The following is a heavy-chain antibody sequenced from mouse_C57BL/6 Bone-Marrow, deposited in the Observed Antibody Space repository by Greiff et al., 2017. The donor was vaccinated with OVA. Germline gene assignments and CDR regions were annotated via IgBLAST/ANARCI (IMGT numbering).Heavy chain of an antibody. CDR2: IYPGDGDT. Sequence: QVTLKVCGPELVKPGASVKISCKASGYAFSSSWMNWVNQRPGKGLEWIGRIYPGDGDTNYNGKFKGKATLTADKSSSTAYMQLSSLTSEDSAVYFCAKGGTVAYWGQGTLVTVSA. D-gene: IGHD3-3*01. V-gene: IGHV1-82*01. CDR1: GYAFSSSW. CDR3: AKGGTVAY. J-gene: IGHJ3*01.